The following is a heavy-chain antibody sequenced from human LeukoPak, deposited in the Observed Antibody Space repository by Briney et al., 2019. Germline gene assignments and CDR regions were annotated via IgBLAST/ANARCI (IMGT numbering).Heavy chain of an antibody. Sequence: GGSLRLSCVASGFTLSDHNMDWVRQAPGKGLEWVSYISSSGSTIYYADSVKGRFTISRDNAKNSLYLQMNSLRAEDTAVYYCAELGITMIGGVWGKGTTVTISS. V-gene: IGHV3-11*04. J-gene: IGHJ6*04. CDR1: GFTLSDHN. CDR2: ISSSGSTI. D-gene: IGHD3-10*02. CDR3: AELGITMIGGV.